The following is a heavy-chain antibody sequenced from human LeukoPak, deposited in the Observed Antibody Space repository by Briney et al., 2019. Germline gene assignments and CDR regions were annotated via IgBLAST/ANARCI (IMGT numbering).Heavy chain of an antibody. J-gene: IGHJ3*02. Sequence: TGGSLRLSCTASGFTFGDYAMSWVRQAPGKGLEWVGFIRSKAYGGTTEYAASVKGRFTISRDDSKSIAYLQMNSLKTEDTAVYYCTRVPSGGQQLLRGAFDIWGQGTMVTVSS. CDR3: TRVPSGGQQLLRGAFDI. CDR2: IRSKAYGGTT. V-gene: IGHV3-49*04. CDR1: GFTFGDYA. D-gene: IGHD6-13*01.